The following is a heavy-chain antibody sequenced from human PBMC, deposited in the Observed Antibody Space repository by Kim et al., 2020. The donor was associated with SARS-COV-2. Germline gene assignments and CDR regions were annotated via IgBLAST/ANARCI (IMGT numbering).Heavy chain of an antibody. D-gene: IGHD1-26*01. J-gene: IGHJ4*02. V-gene: IGHV3-23*01. CDR1: GFTLSGNA. Sequence: GGSLRLSCGASGFTLSGNAMSWVRQAPGKGLEWVSAISGSGDITHYADSVKGRFIIFRDNSKNTVYLQMNSLRREDTGMYFCAIREPVGMWGQGTLVTVSS. CDR2: ISGSGDIT. CDR3: AIREPVGM.